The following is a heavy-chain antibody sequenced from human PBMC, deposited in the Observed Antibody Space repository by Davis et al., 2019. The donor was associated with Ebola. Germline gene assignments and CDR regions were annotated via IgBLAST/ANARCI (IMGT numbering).Heavy chain of an antibody. CDR1: GASFSGYF. CDR3: ARGGAVAGP. J-gene: IGHJ5*02. Sequence: PSETLSLTCDVFGASFSGYFWSWIRQSPGKGLEWIGEVNHIGITNYNPSFKSRVAISIDTSKNQFSLKLTSVTAADTAVYYCARGGAVAGPWGQGTLVTISS. CDR2: VNHIGIT. V-gene: IGHV4-34*01. D-gene: IGHD6-19*01.